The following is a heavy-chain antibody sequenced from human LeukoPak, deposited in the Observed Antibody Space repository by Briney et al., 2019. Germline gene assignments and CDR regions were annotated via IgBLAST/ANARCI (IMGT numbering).Heavy chain of an antibody. CDR2: IYYSGST. D-gene: IGHD3-10*01. J-gene: IGHJ4*02. Sequence: RASETLSLTCAVYGGSFSGYYWSWIRQPPGKGLEWIGSIYYSGSTYYNPSLKSRVTMSVDTSKNQFSLKLSSVTAADTAVYYCAILYGSGSYPPDYWGQGTLVTVSS. V-gene: IGHV4-34*10. CDR3: AILYGSGSYPPDY. CDR1: GGSFSGYY.